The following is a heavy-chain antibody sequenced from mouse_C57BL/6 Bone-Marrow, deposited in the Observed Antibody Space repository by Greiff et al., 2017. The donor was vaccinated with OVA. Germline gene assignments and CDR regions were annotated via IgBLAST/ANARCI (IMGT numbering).Heavy chain of an antibody. CDR2: INPYNGGT. J-gene: IGHJ1*03. CDR3: ARRGTVVASPRYFDV. V-gene: IGHV1-19*01. CDR1: GYTFTDYY. D-gene: IGHD1-1*01. Sequence: VQLQQSGPVLVKPGASVKMSCKASGYTFTDYYMNWVKQSHGKSLEWIGVINPYNGGTSYNQKFKGKAKLTVDKSSSTAYMELNSLTSEDSAVYYCARRGTVVASPRYFDVWGTGTTVTVSS.